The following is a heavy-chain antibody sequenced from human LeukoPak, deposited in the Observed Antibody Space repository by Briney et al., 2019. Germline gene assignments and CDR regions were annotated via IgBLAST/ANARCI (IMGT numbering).Heavy chain of an antibody. D-gene: IGHD3-10*01. CDR1: GFTFSGYG. Sequence: GGSLRLSCAASGFTFSGYGMHWVRQAPGKGLEWVAFVRYDSSNKYYADSVKGRFTISRDNSKNTLYLQMNSLRPEDTAVYYCAKDSKRWKTYYYEAGSYYFDYWGQGTRVTVSS. J-gene: IGHJ4*02. CDR2: VRYDSSNK. CDR3: AKDSKRWKTYYYEAGSYYFDY. V-gene: IGHV3-30*02.